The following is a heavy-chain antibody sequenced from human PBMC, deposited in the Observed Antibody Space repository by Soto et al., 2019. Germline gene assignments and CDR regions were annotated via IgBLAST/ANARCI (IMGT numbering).Heavy chain of an antibody. CDR1: GFTFSSYG. J-gene: IGHJ6*02. CDR3: AKDRGAAAGTPHGMDV. V-gene: IGHV3-30*18. CDR2: ISYDGSNK. Sequence: QVQLVESGGGVVQPGRSLRLSCAASGFTFSSYGMHWVRQAPGKGLEWVAVISYDGSNKYYADSVKGRFTISRDNSKNTLYLQMNSLRAEDTAVYYCAKDRGAAAGTPHGMDVWGQGTTVTVSS. D-gene: IGHD6-13*01.